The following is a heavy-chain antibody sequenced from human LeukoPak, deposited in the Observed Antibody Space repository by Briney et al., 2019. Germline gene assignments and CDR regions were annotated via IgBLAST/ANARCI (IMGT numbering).Heavy chain of an antibody. V-gene: IGHV4-39*02. J-gene: IGHJ4*02. CDR2: VYFSGST. CDR3: GRIFCSGGSCHSLD. Sequence: SETLSLTCTVSGGSISTDNYYWGWIRQPPGKGMEWIGSVYFSGSTYSNPSFKSRVTISADLSKNHFSLKLYSVTAADTAVYYCGRIFCSGGSCHSLDWGQGTLVTVSS. CDR1: GGSISTDNYY. D-gene: IGHD2-15*01.